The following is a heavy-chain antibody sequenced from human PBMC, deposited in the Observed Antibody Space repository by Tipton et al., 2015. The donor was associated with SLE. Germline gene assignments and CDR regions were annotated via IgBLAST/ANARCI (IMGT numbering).Heavy chain of an antibody. V-gene: IGHV3-74*01. CDR1: GFTFSFYG. J-gene: IGHJ6*02. Sequence: GSLRLSCAASGFTFSFYGMHWVRQAPGKGLVWVSRINSHGSGTSYGDSVKGRFTISRDNAKNTVYLQMNSLRVEDTAVYYCSRGTDYHGMDVWGQGITVTVSS. CDR2: INSHGSGT. CDR3: SRGTDYHGMDV.